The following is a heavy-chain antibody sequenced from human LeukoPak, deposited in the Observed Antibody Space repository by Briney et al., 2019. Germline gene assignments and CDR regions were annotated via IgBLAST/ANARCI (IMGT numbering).Heavy chain of an antibody. CDR2: LYYSGST. CDR3: VRLVRRDFWSAYHEYYFDY. V-gene: IGHV4-59*08. D-gene: IGHD3-3*01. CDR1: GGSISGYY. Sequence: PSETLSLTCSVSGGSISGYYWSWIRQPPGKGLEWLGYLYYSGSTYYNPSLKSRVTISVDTSKNQFSLKLSSVTAADTAVYYCVRLVRRDFWSAYHEYYFDYWGQGTLVTVSS. J-gene: IGHJ4*02.